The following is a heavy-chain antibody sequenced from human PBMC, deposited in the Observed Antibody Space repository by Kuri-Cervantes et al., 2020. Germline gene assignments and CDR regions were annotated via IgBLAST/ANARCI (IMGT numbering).Heavy chain of an antibody. V-gene: IGHV4-31*01. J-gene: IGHJ5*02. CDR3: ARSPFPNRRKWELPCRWFDP. CDR2: IYYSGST. CDR1: GGSISSGGYY. D-gene: IGHD1-26*01. Sequence: SETLSPTCTVSGGSISSGGYYWSWIRQHPGKGLEWIGYIYYSGSTYYNPSIKSPVTISVNTSKNQFSLKLSSVTAADTAVYYCARSPFPNRRKWELPCRWFDPWGQGTLVTVSS.